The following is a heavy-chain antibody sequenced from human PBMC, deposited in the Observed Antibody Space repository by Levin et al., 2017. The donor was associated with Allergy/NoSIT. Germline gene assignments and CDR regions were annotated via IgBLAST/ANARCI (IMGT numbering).Heavy chain of an antibody. CDR1: GYTFTRHY. J-gene: IGHJ4*02. CDR3: ARDAGFASVRGMNY. D-gene: IGHD6-19*01. V-gene: IGHV1-46*01. CDR2: INPSGSTT. Sequence: GESLKISCKTYGYTFTRHYIHWVRQAPGQGLEWMGVINPSGSTTSYAQRFQGRVNMTSDMSTSTVYMSLTSLTSEDTAAYFCARDAGFASVRGMNYWGQGTLVTVSS.